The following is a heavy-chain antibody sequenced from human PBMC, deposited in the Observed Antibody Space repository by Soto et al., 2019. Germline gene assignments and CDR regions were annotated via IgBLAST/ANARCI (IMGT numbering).Heavy chain of an antibody. V-gene: IGHV4-39*01. J-gene: IGHJ4*02. CDR2: IYYSGST. Sequence: LSLTCTVSGGSISSSSYYWGWIRQPPGKGLEWIGSIYYSGSTYYNPSLKSRVTISVDTSKNQFSLELSGLNSDDTAVYYCATPTPLRGAMITNINFDFWGQGTPVTVSS. CDR1: GGSISSSSYY. D-gene: IGHD3-10*01. CDR3: ATPTPLRGAMITNINFDF.